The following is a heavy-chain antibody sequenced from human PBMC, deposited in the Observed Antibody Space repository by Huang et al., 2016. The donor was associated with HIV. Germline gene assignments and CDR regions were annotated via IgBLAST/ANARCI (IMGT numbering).Heavy chain of an antibody. CDR1: GFTFNIYA. J-gene: IGHJ4*02. CDR3: AKPYSGSSNQVFDY. D-gene: IGHD1-26*01. V-gene: IGHV3-23*01. Sequence: EVRLLESGGRLVQSGESLRLSCAASGFTFNIYAMSWVRQAPGKGMEWVAGSSARGDTKNYPDAVKGRFTISRDNARGILYLQMSSLGVEATAMYYCAKPYSGSSNQVFDYWGQGTMVTVSS. CDR2: SSARGDTK.